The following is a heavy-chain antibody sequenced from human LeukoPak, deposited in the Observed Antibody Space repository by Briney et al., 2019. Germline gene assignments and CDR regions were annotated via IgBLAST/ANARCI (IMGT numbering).Heavy chain of an antibody. CDR2: ISAYNGNT. D-gene: IGHD6-6*01. Sequence: ASVKVSCKASGYTFTSYGISWVRQAPGQGLEWMGWISAYNGNTNYAQKLQGRVTMTTDTSTSTAYMELRSLRSDDTAVYYCARDQGYSSSSHHFDYWGQGTLVTVSS. J-gene: IGHJ4*02. V-gene: IGHV1-18*01. CDR1: GYTFTSYG. CDR3: ARDQGYSSSSHHFDY.